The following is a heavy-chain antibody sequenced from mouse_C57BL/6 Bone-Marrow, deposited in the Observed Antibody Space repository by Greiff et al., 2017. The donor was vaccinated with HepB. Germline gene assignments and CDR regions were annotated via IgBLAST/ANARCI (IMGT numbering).Heavy chain of an antibody. Sequence: EVKLVESGGGLVKPGGSLKLSCAASGFTFSSYAMSWVRQTPEKRLEWVATISDGGSYTDYPDNVKGRFTISRDNAKNHLYLQMSHLKSEDTAMYYCASGYGSSHFGYWGQGTTLTVSS. CDR1: GFTFSSYA. CDR3: ASGYGSSHFGY. CDR2: ISDGGSYT. D-gene: IGHD1-1*01. J-gene: IGHJ2*01. V-gene: IGHV5-4*03.